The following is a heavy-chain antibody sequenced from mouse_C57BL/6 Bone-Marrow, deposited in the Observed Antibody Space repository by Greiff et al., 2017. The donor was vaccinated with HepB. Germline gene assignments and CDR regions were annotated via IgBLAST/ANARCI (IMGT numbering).Heavy chain of an antibody. D-gene: IGHD1-1*01. CDR1: GFSLTSYG. CDR3: ARTTVVAPWDFDV. Sequence: VQLQESGPGLVQPSQSLSITCTVSGFSLTSYGVHWVRQSPGKGLEWLGVIWSGGSTDYNAAFISRLSISKDNSKSQVFFKMNSLQADDTAIYYCARTTVVAPWDFDVWGTGTTVTVSS. J-gene: IGHJ1*03. V-gene: IGHV2-2*01. CDR2: IWSGGST.